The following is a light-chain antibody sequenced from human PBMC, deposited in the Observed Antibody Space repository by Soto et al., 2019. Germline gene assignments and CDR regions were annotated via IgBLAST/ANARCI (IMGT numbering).Light chain of an antibody. V-gene: IGLV2-8*01. J-gene: IGLJ2*01. CDR3: SSFAGSSDVV. Sequence: QSALTQPPSASGSPGQSVTISCTGTSSDVGGYNYVSWYQQHPGKAPKLMIYEVTKRPSGVPDRFSGPKSGNTASLTVSGLQAADEADYYCSSFAGSSDVVFGGGTKLTVL. CDR2: EVT. CDR1: SSDVGGYNY.